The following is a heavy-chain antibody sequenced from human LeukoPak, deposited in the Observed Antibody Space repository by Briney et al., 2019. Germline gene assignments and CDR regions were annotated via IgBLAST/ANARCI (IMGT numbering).Heavy chain of an antibody. D-gene: IGHD5-12*01. CDR3: ARTHGYSAYGPLAY. Sequence: SGTLSLTCAVSGYSISSDYYWVWIRLPPGKGLEWIGTISHSGSTYYNPSLESRVTISADTSKNHFSLRLSSVTAADTAVYYCARTHGYSAYGPLAYWGQGTLVTVSS. V-gene: IGHV4-38-2*01. CDR2: ISHSGST. J-gene: IGHJ4*02. CDR1: GYSISSDYY.